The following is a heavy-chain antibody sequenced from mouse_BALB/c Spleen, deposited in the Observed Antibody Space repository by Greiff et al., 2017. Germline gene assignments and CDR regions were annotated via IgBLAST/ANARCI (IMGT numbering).Heavy chain of an antibody. D-gene: IGHD1-2*01. Sequence: EVKLEESGGGLVKPGGSLKLSCAASGFTFSSYAMSWVRQTPEKRLEWVATISSGGSYTYYPDSVKGRFTISRDNAKNTLYLQMSSLRSEDTAMYYCARHERLRLFAYWGQGTLVTVSA. CDR1: GFTFSSYA. CDR2: ISSGGSYT. V-gene: IGHV5-9-3*01. J-gene: IGHJ3*01. CDR3: ARHERLRLFAY.